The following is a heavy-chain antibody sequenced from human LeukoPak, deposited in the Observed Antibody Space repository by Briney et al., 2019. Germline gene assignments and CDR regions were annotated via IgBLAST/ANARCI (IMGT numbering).Heavy chain of an antibody. J-gene: IGHJ4*02. CDR1: GFTFSSYG. V-gene: IGHV3-30*18. D-gene: IGHD1-26*01. Sequence: GRSLRLSWAASGFTFSSYGMHWVRQAPGKGLEWVAVISYDGSNKYYADSVKGRFTISRDNSKNTLYLQMNSLRAEDTAVYYCAKSWELLLDYWGQGTLVTVSS. CDR3: AKSWELLLDY. CDR2: ISYDGSNK.